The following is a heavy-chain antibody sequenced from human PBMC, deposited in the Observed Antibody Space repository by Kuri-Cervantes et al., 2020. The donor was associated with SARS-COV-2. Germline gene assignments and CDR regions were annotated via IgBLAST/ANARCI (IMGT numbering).Heavy chain of an antibody. CDR3: ATALIVATVDY. Sequence: GGSLRLSCAASGFTVSSNYMSWVRQAPGKGLEWVSVIYSGGSTYYADSVKGRFTTSRDNSKNTLYLQMNSLRAEDTAVYYCATALIVATVDYWGQGTLVTVSS. V-gene: IGHV3-53*01. D-gene: IGHD5-12*01. J-gene: IGHJ4*02. CDR1: GFTVSSNY. CDR2: IYSGGST.